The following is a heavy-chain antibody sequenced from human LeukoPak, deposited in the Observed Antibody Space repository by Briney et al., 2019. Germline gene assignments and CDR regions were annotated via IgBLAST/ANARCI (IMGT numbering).Heavy chain of an antibody. CDR1: GGSFSSYY. Sequence: PSETLSLTCAVYGGSFSSYYWSWIRQPPGKGLEWIGEINHSGSTNYNPSLKSRVPISVDTSKNQFSLKLRSVTAADTAVYYCAGARFWEIDYWGQGTLVTVSS. J-gene: IGHJ4*02. D-gene: IGHD3-10*01. CDR3: AGARFWEIDY. CDR2: INHSGST. V-gene: IGHV4-34*01.